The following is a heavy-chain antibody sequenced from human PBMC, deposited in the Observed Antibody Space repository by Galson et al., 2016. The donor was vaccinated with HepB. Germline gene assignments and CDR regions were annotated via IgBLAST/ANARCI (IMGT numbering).Heavy chain of an antibody. J-gene: IGHJ6*02. CDR3: ARDVRSAVAQSGMDV. CDR1: GLSIRNNY. V-gene: IGHV3-53*01. CDR2: IYSGGDT. D-gene: IGHD6-19*01. Sequence: SLRLSCAASGLSIRNNYMSWVRQAPGKGLEWVSVIYSGGDTSYAGSVKGRFTMSRDISKNTLYLQMNSLTVDDTAVYFCARDVRSAVAQSGMDVWGQGTTVAVSS.